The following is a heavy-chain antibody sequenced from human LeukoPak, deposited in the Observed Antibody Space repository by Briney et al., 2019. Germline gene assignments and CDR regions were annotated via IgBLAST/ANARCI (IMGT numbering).Heavy chain of an antibody. D-gene: IGHD5-24*01. CDR1: GDSINNHY. J-gene: IGHJ4*02. CDR3: AIGRDGYMRPPHLIEY. V-gene: IGHV4-59*11. CDR2: ISYSGNT. Sequence: PSETLSLTCTVSGDSINNHYWNWLRQPLGKGLEWIGYISYSGNTNYNPSLKSRVTISLETSENQFSLKLSSVTAADTALYYCAIGRDGYMRPPHLIEYWGQGSLVTVSS.